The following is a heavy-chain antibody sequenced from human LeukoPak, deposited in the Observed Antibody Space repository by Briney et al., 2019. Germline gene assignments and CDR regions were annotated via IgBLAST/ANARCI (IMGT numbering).Heavy chain of an antibody. J-gene: IGHJ3*02. CDR1: GGSFSGYY. D-gene: IGHD1-26*01. CDR3: ASRGESGSSGRAIDI. CDR2: INHSGST. Sequence: SETLSLTCAVYGGSFSGYYWSWIRQPPGKGLEWIGEINHSGSTNYNPSLKSRVTISVDTSKNQFSLKLSSVTAADTAVYYCASRGESGSSGRAIDIWGQGTMVTVSS. V-gene: IGHV4-34*01.